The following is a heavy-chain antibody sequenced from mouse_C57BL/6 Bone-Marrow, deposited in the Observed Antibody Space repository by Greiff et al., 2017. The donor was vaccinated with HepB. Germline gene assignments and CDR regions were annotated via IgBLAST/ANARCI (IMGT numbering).Heavy chain of an antibody. CDR1: GFTFSSYA. V-gene: IGHV5-9-1*02. CDR3: TRNYYGSSTGFAY. Sequence: EVNVVESGEGLVKPGGSLKLSCAASGFTFSSYAMSWVRQTPEKRLEWVAYISSGGDYIYYADTVKGRITISRGNARNTLYLQMSSLKSEDTAMYYCTRNYYGSSTGFAYWGKGTRVTVSA. D-gene: IGHD1-1*01. J-gene: IGHJ3*01. CDR2: ISSGGDYI.